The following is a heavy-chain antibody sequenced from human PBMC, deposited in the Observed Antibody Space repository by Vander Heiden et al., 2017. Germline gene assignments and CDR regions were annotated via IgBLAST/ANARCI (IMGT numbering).Heavy chain of an antibody. D-gene: IGHD2-15*01. Sequence: QLQLQESGPGLVEPSETLSLTCAVSGGPISSGGYNWGWLRQPPGKGLEWIGRTSYSGKTFYNPAVKSRVTISVYTSKNQLSLKVTSVTDAHTDVYYCARHDCSGATYFDYWGQGTLVTVSS. CDR1: GGPISSGGYN. CDR2: TSYSGKT. V-gene: IGHV4-39*01. CDR3: ARHDCSGATYFDY. J-gene: IGHJ4*02.